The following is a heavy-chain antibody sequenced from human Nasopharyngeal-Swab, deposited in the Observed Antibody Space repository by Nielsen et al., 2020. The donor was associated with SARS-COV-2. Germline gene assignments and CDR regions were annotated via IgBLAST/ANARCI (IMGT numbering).Heavy chain of an antibody. CDR2: IYFSGNT. CDR1: GGPISSSSYY. CDR3: ARHVGHTANDY. D-gene: IGHD5-18*01. Sequence: SQTLSLTCSVSGGPISSSSYYWAWVRQPPGKGLEWIGSIYFSGNTYYNPSLKSRVTVSADTSKNQFSLKLSSVTAADTAVYYCARHVGHTANDYWGQGTLVTVSS. V-gene: IGHV4-39*01. J-gene: IGHJ4*02.